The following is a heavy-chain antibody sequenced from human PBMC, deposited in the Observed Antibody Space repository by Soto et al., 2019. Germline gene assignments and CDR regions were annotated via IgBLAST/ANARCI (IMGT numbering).Heavy chain of an antibody. CDR1: GGSISSGGYS. D-gene: IGHD6-13*01. CDR3: AITSEQQLVVFDP. CDR2: IYHSGST. J-gene: IGHJ5*02. V-gene: IGHV4-30-2*01. Sequence: SETLSLTCAVSGGSISSGGYSWSWIRQPPGKGLEWIGYIYHSGSTYYNPSLKSRVTISVDRSKNQFSLKLSSVTAADTAVYYCAITSEQQLVVFDPLCQGTLLTISS.